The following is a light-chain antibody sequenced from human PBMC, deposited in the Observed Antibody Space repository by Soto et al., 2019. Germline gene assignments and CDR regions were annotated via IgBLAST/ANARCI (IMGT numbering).Light chain of an antibody. CDR1: SSDVGDYNH. CDR2: EVS. CDR3: NLYTSSNTYV. V-gene: IGLV2-18*01. Sequence: QSVLTQPPSVSGSPGQSVTISCTGTSSDVGDYNHVSWYQQSPGTVPKLIIYEVSSRPSGVPDRFSGPKSGNTASLTISGLQAEDEADYYCNLYTSSNTYVFGTGTKVTVL. J-gene: IGLJ1*01.